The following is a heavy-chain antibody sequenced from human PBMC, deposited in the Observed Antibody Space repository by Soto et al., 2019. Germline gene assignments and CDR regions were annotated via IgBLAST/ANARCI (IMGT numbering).Heavy chain of an antibody. D-gene: IGHD3-10*01. J-gene: IGHJ4*02. CDR1: GFTFSSYE. CDR2: ISSSGSTI. CDR3: ARGQEGYYGSGSYYNYFDY. V-gene: IGHV3-48*03. Sequence: EVQLVESGGGLVQPGGSLNLSCAASGFTFSSYEMNWVRQAPGKGLEWVSYISSSGSTIYYADSVKGRFTISRDNAKNSLYLQMNSLRAEDTAVYYCARGQEGYYGSGSYYNYFDYWGQGTLVTVSS.